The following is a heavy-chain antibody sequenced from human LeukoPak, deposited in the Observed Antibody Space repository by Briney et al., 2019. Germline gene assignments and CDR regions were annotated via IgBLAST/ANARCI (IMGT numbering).Heavy chain of an antibody. D-gene: IGHD3-3*01. CDR2: IYTSGRT. Sequence: SETLSLTCTVSGGSISSGSFYWSWVRQPAGKGLELIGRIYTSGRTSYNPSLKSRVTISVDTSKNHFSLRLSSVTAADTAVYYCARGPYSEFWSGYPYFDYWGQGTLVTVSS. J-gene: IGHJ4*02. CDR3: ARGPYSEFWSGYPYFDY. CDR1: GGSISSGSFY. V-gene: IGHV4-61*02.